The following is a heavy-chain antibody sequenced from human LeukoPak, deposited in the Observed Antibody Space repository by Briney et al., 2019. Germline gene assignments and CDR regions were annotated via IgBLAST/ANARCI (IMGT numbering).Heavy chain of an antibody. CDR2: ISGSGGST. D-gene: IGHD6-19*01. J-gene: IGHJ6*02. CDR1: GFTFSSYA. CDR3: ARENVLAVAGKNYYYGMDV. Sequence: PGGSLRLSCAASGFTFSSYAMSWVRQAPGKGLEWVSAISGSGGSTYYADSVKGRFTSSRDNAKNSFFLQMNSLRAGDTAVYYCARENVLAVAGKNYYYGMDVWGQGITVTVSS. V-gene: IGHV3-23*01.